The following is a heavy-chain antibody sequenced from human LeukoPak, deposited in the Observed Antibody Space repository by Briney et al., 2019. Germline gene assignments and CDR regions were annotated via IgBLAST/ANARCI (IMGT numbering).Heavy chain of an antibody. J-gene: IGHJ6*03. CDR2: ISAYNGNT. CDR1: GYTFTSYG. Sequence: ASVKASCKASGYTFTSYGISWLRQAPGQGLEWMGWISAYNGNTNYAQKLQGRVTMTTDTSTRTAYMELRSLRSDDTAVYYCARVPHESSSYYYMDVWGKGTTVTVSS. V-gene: IGHV1-18*01. CDR3: ARVPHESSSYYYMDV.